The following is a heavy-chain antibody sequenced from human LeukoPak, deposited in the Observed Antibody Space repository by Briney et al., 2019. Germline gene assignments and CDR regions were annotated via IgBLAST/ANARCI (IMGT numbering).Heavy chain of an antibody. Sequence: PSETLSLTCTVSGDSISSSSYYWGWIRQPPGKGLEWIGCIYYSGSTYYNPSLKSRVTISVDSSKNHFSLRLSSATAADTAVYYCARGFRNCSSTTCYGGYYFDYWGQGTLVTVSS. CDR1: GDSISSSSYY. J-gene: IGHJ4*02. V-gene: IGHV4-39*02. CDR2: IYYSGST. D-gene: IGHD2-2*01. CDR3: ARGFRNCSSTTCYGGYYFDY.